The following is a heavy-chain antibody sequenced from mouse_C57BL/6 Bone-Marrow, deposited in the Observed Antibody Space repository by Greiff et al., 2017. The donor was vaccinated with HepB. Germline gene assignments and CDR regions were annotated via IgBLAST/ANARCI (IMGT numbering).Heavy chain of an antibody. V-gene: IGHV1-22*01. J-gene: IGHJ3*01. Sequence: VQLQQSGPELVKPGASVKMSCKASGYTFTDYNMHWVKQSHGKSLEWIGYINPNNGGTSYNQKFKDKATLTADKSSSTVYMELSRLTSEDSAVYFCARHEWGPWFAYWGQGTLVTVSA. CDR1: GYTFTDYN. CDR3: ARHEWGPWFAY. CDR2: INPNNGGT.